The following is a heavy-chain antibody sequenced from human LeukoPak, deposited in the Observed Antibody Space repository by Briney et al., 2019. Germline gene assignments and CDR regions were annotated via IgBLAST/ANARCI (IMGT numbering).Heavy chain of an antibody. CDR2: ISSSSSYI. Sequence: GGSLRLSCAASGFTFSSYSMNWVRQAPGKGLEWVSSISSSSSYIYYADSVKGRFTISRDNAKNSLYLQMNSLRAEDTAVYYCARDRNSGWAFDIWGQGTMVTVSS. CDR3: ARDRNSGWAFDI. D-gene: IGHD5-12*01. CDR1: GFTFSSYS. V-gene: IGHV3-21*01. J-gene: IGHJ3*02.